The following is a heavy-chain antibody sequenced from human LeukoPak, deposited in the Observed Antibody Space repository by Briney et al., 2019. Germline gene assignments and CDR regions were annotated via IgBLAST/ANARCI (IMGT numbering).Heavy chain of an antibody. D-gene: IGHD1-14*01. CDR3: AKGGTMVSTIDY. J-gene: IGHJ4*02. V-gene: IGHV1-2*02. CDR2: INANSGGT. Sequence: ASVKVSCKASGYTFTAYPMHWVRQAPGQGLEWMGWINANSGGTDYAQKFQGRVTMTIDTSTTTAYLDLGSLTSDDTAMYYCAKGGTMVSTIDYWGQGTLVTVSS. CDR1: GYTFTAYP.